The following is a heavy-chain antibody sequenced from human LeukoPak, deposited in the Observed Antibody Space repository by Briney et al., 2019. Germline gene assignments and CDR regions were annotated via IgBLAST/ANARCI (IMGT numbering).Heavy chain of an antibody. J-gene: IGHJ6*03. CDR1: GFTFSSYS. CDR3: ARDYYDGLYYYYMDV. D-gene: IGHD3-22*01. V-gene: IGHV3-48*04. Sequence: GGSLRLSCAASGFTFSSYSMNWVRQAPGKGLEWVSYISSSGSTIYYADSVKGRFTISRDNAKNSLYLQMNSLRAEDTAVYYCARDYYDGLYYYYMDVWGKGTTVTISS. CDR2: ISSSGSTI.